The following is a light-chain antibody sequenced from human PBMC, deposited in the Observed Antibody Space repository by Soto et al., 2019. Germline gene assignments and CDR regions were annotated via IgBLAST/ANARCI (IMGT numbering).Light chain of an antibody. CDR2: RTS. J-gene: IGKJ1*01. CDR3: QQYNSSLST. V-gene: IGKV3-20*01. Sequence: IVLTQSPSTLSLYPWEGATLXXRASQSVSSRYLAWYQQKPGKAPRLXIYRTSTRATGIPERFSGSGYGTDFTLSINRLEPEDFAVYYCQQYNSSLSTFGQGTKVDIK. CDR1: QSVSSRY.